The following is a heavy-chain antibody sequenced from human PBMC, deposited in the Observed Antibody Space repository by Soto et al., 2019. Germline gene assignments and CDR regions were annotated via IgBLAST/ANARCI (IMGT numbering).Heavy chain of an antibody. J-gene: IGHJ6*02. Sequence: QVQLVQSGAEVKKPGSSVKVSCKASGGTFSSYAISWVRQAPGQGLEWMGGIIPIFGTANYAQKFQGRVTITADDSTSTAYMDLSSLRSEDTAVSYCARVRYYDSSGLMDVWGQGTTVTVSS. CDR3: ARVRYYDSSGLMDV. V-gene: IGHV1-69*12. CDR2: IIPIFGTA. D-gene: IGHD3-22*01. CDR1: GGTFSSYA.